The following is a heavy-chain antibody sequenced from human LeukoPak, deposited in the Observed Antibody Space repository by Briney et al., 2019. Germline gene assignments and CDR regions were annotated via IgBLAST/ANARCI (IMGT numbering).Heavy chain of an antibody. CDR3: ARDLAWGAFDY. CDR1: RFTISSYA. Sequence: PGGSLRLSCAASRFTISSYAMSWVRQAPGKGLEWVSGISGSGYSTYYADSVKGRSTISRDNSKNTLYLQINSLRDEDTAVYHCARDLAWGAFDYWGQGTLVTVSS. CDR2: ISGSGYST. V-gene: IGHV3-23*01. D-gene: IGHD7-27*01. J-gene: IGHJ4*02.